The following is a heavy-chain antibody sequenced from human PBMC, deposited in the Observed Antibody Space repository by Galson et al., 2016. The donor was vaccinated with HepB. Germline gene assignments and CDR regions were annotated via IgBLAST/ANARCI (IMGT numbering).Heavy chain of an antibody. CDR3: ARHWGGSSDY. CDR2: IHPTSDGT. V-gene: IGHV1-2*02. CDR1: GYPFIDYS. D-gene: IGHD1-26*01. Sequence: SVKVSCKASGYPFIDYSIHWVRQAPGQGLEWMAYIHPTSDGTHYAQKFRGRARVTRDTSITTAYMELSSLTSDDTAVYYCARHWGGSSDYWGQGTLVTVSS. J-gene: IGHJ4*02.